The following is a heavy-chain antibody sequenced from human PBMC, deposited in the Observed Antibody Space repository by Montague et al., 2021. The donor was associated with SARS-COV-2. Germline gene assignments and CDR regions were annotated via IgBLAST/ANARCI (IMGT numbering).Heavy chain of an antibody. D-gene: IGHD3-10*01. J-gene: IGHJ6*03. V-gene: IGHV4-34*01. CDR1: GGSFSTYS. CDR3: ARLGDGVVPSPILGVGPYYSYYYMDV. CDR2: IHHGGST. Sequence: SETLSLTCAVHGGSFSTYSWNWIRQPPGKGLEWIGEIHHGGSTNYNPSLKSRVTTSAGTSKNQFPLKLTSVAAADTAVYYCARLGDGVVPSPILGVGPYYSYYYMDVWGKGTTVTVSS.